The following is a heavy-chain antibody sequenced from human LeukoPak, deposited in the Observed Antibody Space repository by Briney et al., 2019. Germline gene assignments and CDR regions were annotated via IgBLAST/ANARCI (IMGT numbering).Heavy chain of an antibody. J-gene: IGHJ3*02. Sequence: ASVKVSCKASGYTFTGYYMHWVRQAPGQGLEWMGWINPNSGGTNYAQKFQGRVTMTRDTSISTAYMELSRLRSDDTAVYYCARAFDIVVVPAAIVAFDIWAKGQWSPSLQ. CDR1: GYTFTGYY. CDR2: INPNSGGT. V-gene: IGHV1-2*02. CDR3: ARAFDIVVVPAAIVAFDI. D-gene: IGHD2-2*01.